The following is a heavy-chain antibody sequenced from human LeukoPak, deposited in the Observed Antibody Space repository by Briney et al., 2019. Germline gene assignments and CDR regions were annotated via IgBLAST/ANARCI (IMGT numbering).Heavy chain of an antibody. J-gene: IGHJ4*02. CDR2: ISAYNGNT. Sequence: ASVTVSCTASGYTFTSYGISWVRQAPGQGLEWMGWISAYNGNTNYAQKLQGRVTMTTDTSTSTAYMELRSLRSEDTAVYYCARGSIAARGGYFDYWSQGTLVTVSS. V-gene: IGHV1-18*01. CDR1: GYTFTSYG. CDR3: ARGSIAARGGYFDY. D-gene: IGHD6-6*01.